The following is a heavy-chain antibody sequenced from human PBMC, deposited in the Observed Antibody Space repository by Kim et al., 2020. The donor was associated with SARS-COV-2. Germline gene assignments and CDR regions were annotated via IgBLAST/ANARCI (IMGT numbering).Heavy chain of an antibody. CDR3: ARAQRYTIIY. J-gene: IGHJ4*02. Sequence: NHNPSLKSRVTMSVDTSKNQFSLKMGSVTAADTAVYYCARAQRYTIIYWGQGTLVTVSS. D-gene: IGHD5-12*01. V-gene: IGHV4-34*09.